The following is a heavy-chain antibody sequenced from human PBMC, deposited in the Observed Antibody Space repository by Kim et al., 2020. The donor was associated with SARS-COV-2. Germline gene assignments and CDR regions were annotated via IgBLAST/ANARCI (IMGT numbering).Heavy chain of an antibody. D-gene: IGHD4-17*01. CDR3: ARDHGDDAFDI. J-gene: IGHJ3*02. Sequence: STVYADSVKGRFTIARDNSKNTLYFQMNSLRAEDTAVYYCARDHGDDAFDIWGQGTMVTVSS. V-gene: IGHV3-53*01. CDR2: ST.